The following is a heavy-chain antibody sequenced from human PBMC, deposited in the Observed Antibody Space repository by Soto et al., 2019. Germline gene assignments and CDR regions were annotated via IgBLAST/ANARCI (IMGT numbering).Heavy chain of an antibody. CDR1: GGSISSYY. Sequence: PSETLSLTCTVSGGSISSYYWSWIRQPAGKGLEWIGRIYTSGSTNYNPSLKSRVTMSVDTSKNQFSLKLSSVTAADTAVYYCARDSHMVRGILLSGMDVWGQGTTVTVSS. CDR2: IYTSGST. CDR3: ARDSHMVRGILLSGMDV. D-gene: IGHD3-10*01. J-gene: IGHJ6*02. V-gene: IGHV4-4*07.